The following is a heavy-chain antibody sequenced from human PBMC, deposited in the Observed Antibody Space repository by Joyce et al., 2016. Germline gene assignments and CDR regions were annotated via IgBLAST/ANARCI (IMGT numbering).Heavy chain of an antibody. CDR1: GVSFNEHY. CDR2: ISHSGTV. D-gene: IGHD2/OR15-2a*01. CDR3: ARVGGHFYESDY. Sequence: QLQLHQWGAGRLKPSETLSLPCAVYGVSFNEHYCSWARQPPGKGLEWIGEISHSGTVNYNPSLKSRVTISVDTSKNQFSLKVTSVTAADTAVYYCARVGGHFYESDYWGQGTLVTVSS. J-gene: IGHJ4*02. V-gene: IGHV4-34*01.